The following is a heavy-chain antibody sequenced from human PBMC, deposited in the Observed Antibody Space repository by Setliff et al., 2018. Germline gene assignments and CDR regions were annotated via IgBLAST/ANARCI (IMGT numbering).Heavy chain of an antibody. CDR2: IDRGGST. J-gene: IGHJ5*02. CDR3: ARAPQYTNYWYALSWFDP. V-gene: IGHV4-34*01. CDR1: GGSFSDSH. Sequence: ETLSLTCAVYGGSFSDSHWSWIRQPPGKGLEWIGEIDRGGSTNYNPSLKSRVTISPDTSKNQFSLKLASMTAADTAIYYCARAPQYTNYWYALSWFDPWGQGTLVTVSS. D-gene: IGHD2-8*02.